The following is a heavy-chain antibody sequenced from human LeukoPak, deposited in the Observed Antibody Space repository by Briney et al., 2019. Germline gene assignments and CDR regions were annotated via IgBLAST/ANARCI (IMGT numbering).Heavy chain of an antibody. Sequence: GGSLRLSCAASGFNFNNAWMNWVRQAPEKGLEWIGRIKSLTDGGTTAYAAPVKGRFTISRDDSKNTLYLQMNSLKTEDTAVYYCTARGWLPDDYWGQGTLVTVSS. CDR3: TARGWLPDDY. J-gene: IGHJ4*02. CDR2: IKSLTDGGTT. D-gene: IGHD2-15*01. CDR1: GFNFNNAW. V-gene: IGHV3-15*01.